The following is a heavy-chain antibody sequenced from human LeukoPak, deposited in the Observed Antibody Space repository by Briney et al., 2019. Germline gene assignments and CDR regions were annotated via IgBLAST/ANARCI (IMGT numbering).Heavy chain of an antibody. CDR2: ISYDGSNK. J-gene: IGHJ4*02. V-gene: IGHV3-30*18. Sequence: GGSLRLSCAASGFTFSSYGMHWVRQAPGKGLEWVAVISYDGSNKYYADSVKGRFTISRDNSKNTLYLQMNSLRAEDTAVYYCAKDLTTVVILYYFDYWGQGTLVTVSS. CDR1: GFTFSSYG. CDR3: AKDLTTVVILYYFDY. D-gene: IGHD4-23*01.